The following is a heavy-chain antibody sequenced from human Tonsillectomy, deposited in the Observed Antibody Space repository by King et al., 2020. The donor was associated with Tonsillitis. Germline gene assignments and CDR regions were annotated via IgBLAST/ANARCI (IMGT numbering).Heavy chain of an antibody. J-gene: IGHJ5*01. V-gene: IGHV3-30*02. CDR2: IRHDGSNE. CDR1: GFTFSRYG. D-gene: IGHD1-7*01. Sequence: VQLVESGGGVVQPGGSLRLSCAASGFTFSRYGMHWVHQAPGKGLEWVTFIRHDGSNEYYADSVEGRFTISRDNSKNTLYLQMNILRAEDTAVYYCAKDGAKSNWNYVGWFDSWGQGTLVTVSS. CDR3: AKDGAKSNWNYVGWFDS.